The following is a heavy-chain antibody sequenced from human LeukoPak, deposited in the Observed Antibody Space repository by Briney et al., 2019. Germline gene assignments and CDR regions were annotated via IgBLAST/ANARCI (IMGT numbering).Heavy chain of an antibody. CDR3: ARSSIVLREGFDY. CDR1: GYSISSGYY. D-gene: IGHD3-16*02. J-gene: IGHJ4*02. V-gene: IGHV4-38-2*02. Sequence: ETLSLTCIVTGYSISSGYYWGWIRQPPGKGLEWIGSIYYEGTTYYSPSLKSRVTVLRDTSKNQFSLKLSSVTAADTAVYYCARSSIVLREGFDYWGQGTLVTVSS. CDR2: IYYEGTT.